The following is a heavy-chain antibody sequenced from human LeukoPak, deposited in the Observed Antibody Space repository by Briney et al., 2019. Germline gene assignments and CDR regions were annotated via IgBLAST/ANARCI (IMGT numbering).Heavy chain of an antibody. CDR3: ARAGRVGATSHFDY. V-gene: IGHV4-59*01. CDR1: GGSISSYY. D-gene: IGHD1-26*01. J-gene: IGHJ4*02. Sequence: SETLSLTCTVSGGSISSYYWSWIRQPPGKGLEWIGYIYYSGSTNCNPSLKSRVTISVDTSKNQFSLKLSSVTAADTAVYYCARAGRVGATSHFDYWGQGTLVTVSS. CDR2: IYYSGST.